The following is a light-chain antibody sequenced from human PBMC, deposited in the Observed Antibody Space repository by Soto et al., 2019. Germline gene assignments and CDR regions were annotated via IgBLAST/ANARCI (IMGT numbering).Light chain of an antibody. V-gene: IGLV1-44*01. CDR2: NNN. J-gene: IGLJ1*01. CDR3: AAWDDSLNGHV. CDR1: SSNIGRNT. Sequence: QSVLTQPPSASGTPGQRVTISCSGSSSNIGRNTVNWYQQLPGTAPKVLIYNNNQRPSGVPDRFSGSKSGTSASLAISGLQSEDEADYYCAAWDDSLNGHVVGTGTKVTVL.